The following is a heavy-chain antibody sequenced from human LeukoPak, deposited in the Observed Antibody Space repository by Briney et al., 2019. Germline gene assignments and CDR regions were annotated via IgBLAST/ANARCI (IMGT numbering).Heavy chain of an antibody. V-gene: IGHV4-59*01. J-gene: IGHJ4*02. Sequence: PSETLSLTRTVSGGSISNYYWSWIRQPPGKGLEWLGYIYYSGSTNYNPSLKSRVTISVDTSKNQFSLKLNSVTAADTAVYYCARAPNYGDPIDYWGQGTLVTVSS. CDR2: IYYSGST. D-gene: IGHD4-17*01. CDR3: ARAPNYGDPIDY. CDR1: GGSISNYY.